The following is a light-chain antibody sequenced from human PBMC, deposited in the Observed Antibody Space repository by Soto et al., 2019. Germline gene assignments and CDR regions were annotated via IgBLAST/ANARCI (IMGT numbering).Light chain of an antibody. CDR1: QDIRND. Sequence: AIQMTQSPSSLSASVGDRVTITCRASQDIRNDLGWYQEKPRQAPKLLIYAASNLQSGVPSRFSGSGSGTDFTLTISSMQPEDFATYYCLQDYNYPWTFRQGTKVEV. CDR2: AAS. CDR3: LQDYNYPWT. V-gene: IGKV1-6*01. J-gene: IGKJ1*01.